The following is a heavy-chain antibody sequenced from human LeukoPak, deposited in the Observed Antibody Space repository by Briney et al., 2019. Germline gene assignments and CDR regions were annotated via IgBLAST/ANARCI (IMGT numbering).Heavy chain of an antibody. V-gene: IGHV1-2*02. CDR3: GTLLSNGPFDY. CDR2: IYPNSGAT. J-gene: IGHJ4*02. CDR1: GYTFTGYY. Sequence: ASVKVSCKASGYTFTGYYMHWVRQAPGQGLEWMGYIYPNSGATKYAQKFHGRVTMTRDTSISTAYMELSGLGSDDTAVYYCGTLLSNGPFDYWGQGSLVTVSS.